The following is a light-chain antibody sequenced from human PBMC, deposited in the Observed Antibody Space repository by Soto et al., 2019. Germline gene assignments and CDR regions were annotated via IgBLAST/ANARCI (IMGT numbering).Light chain of an antibody. J-gene: IGKJ4*01. CDR3: QAFAAYPIA. CDR1: QNINVW. V-gene: IGKV1-5*03. CDR2: KAS. Sequence: DIQMTQSPSTLAAFVGDRVTVTCRANQNINVWVAWYQQKPGKAPKLLIYKASILESGVPSRFSGSGSGTEFTLTISSLQPDDFATYYCQAFAAYPIAFGGGTKVEIK.